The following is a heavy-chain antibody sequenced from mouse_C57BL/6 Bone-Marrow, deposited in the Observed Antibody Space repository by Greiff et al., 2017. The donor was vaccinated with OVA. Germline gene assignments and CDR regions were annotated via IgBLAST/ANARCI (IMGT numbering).Heavy chain of an antibody. D-gene: IGHD1-1*01. CDR3: ARDDDYGSSLFAY. Sequence: EVKLVESEGGLVQPGRSLKLSCTASGFTFSDYYMAWVRQVPEKGLEWVANINYDGSSTYYLDSLKSRFIISRDNAKNILYLQMSSLKSEDTATYYCARDDDYGSSLFAYWGQGTLVTVSA. CDR1: GFTFSDYY. CDR2: INYDGSST. V-gene: IGHV5-16*01. J-gene: IGHJ3*01.